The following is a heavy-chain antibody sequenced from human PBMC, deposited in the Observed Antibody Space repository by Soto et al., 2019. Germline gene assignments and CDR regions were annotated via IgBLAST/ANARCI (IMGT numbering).Heavy chain of an antibody. CDR1: GGSFSGYY. CDR2: INHSGST. Sequence: QVQLQQWCAGLLKPSETLSLTCAVYGGSFSGYYWSWIRQPPGKGLEWIGEINHSGSTNYNPSLKSRVTISVDTSKNQFSLKLSSVTAADTAVYYCARGLGYCSGGSCSIDYWGQGTLVTVSS. J-gene: IGHJ4*02. V-gene: IGHV4-34*01. CDR3: ARGLGYCSGGSCSIDY. D-gene: IGHD2-15*01.